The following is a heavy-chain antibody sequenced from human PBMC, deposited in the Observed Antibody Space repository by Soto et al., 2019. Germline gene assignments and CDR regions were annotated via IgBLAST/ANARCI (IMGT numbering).Heavy chain of an antibody. J-gene: IGHJ4*02. V-gene: IGHV3-21*01. CDR3: ARQYPSSSRHFDH. Sequence: PRGSLRLSCAASGFTFRTYYMIWVRQAPGKGLEWVSSISAGSSNIYYAPSVKGRFTISRDNAKNSLYLQINSLRAEDTAVYYCARQYPSSSRHFDHWGQGTLVTVSS. D-gene: IGHD6-6*01. CDR1: GFTFRTYY. CDR2: ISAGSSNI.